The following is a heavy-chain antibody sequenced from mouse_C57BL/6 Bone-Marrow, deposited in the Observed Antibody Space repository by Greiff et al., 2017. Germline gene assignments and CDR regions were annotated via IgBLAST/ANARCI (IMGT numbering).Heavy chain of an antibody. CDR2: IHPSDSDT. V-gene: IGHV1-74*01. D-gene: IGHD2-4*01. CDR1: GYTFTSYW. J-gene: IGHJ3*01. Sequence: VQLQQPGAELVKPGASVKVSCKASGYTFTSYWMHWVKQRPGQGLEWIGRIHPSDSDTNYNQKFKGKATLTVDKSSSTAYMQLSSLTSEDSAVYYCAVSTMITAAWFAYWGQGTLVTVSA. CDR3: AVSTMITAAWFAY.